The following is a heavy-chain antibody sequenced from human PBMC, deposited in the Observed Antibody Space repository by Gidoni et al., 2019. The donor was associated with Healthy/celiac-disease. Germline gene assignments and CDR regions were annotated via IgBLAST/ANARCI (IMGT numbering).Heavy chain of an antibody. Sequence: EVQLVESGGGLVQPGRSLRLSCAASGFTFDDYAMHWVRQAPGKGLEWVSGISWNSGSIGYADSVKGRFTISRDNAKNSLYLQMNSLRAEDTALYYCAKVSYSGSYYGYFDYWGQGTLVTVSS. D-gene: IGHD1-26*01. CDR3: AKVSYSGSYYGYFDY. CDR2: ISWNSGSI. CDR1: GFTFDDYA. V-gene: IGHV3-9*01. J-gene: IGHJ4*02.